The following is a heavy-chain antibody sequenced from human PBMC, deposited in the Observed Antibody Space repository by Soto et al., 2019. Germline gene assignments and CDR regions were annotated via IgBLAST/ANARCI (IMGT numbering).Heavy chain of an antibody. CDR1: GYTFSSYG. D-gene: IGHD3-9*01. CDR2: ISAYNGNI. V-gene: IGHV1-18*04. CDR3: ARDRYDILTENYYYNGMDV. Sequence: WASVKVSCKASGYTFSSYGITWVRQAPGQGLEWMGWISAYNGNINYAQKLQGRVTMTTDTSTSTASLELRSLRSDDTAAYYCARDRYDILTENYYYNGMDVWGQGTTVTVSS. J-gene: IGHJ6*02.